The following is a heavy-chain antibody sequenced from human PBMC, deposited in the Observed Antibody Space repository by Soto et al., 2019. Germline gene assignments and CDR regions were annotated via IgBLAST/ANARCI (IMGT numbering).Heavy chain of an antibody. Sequence: PGGSLRLSCAASGFTFSSYAMSWVRQAPGKGLEWVSAISGSGGSTYYADSVKGRFTISRDSSKNTLYLQMNSLRAEDTAVYYCAKDPGRYFDQQPNIHEYYFDYWGQGTLVTVSS. V-gene: IGHV3-23*01. CDR1: GFTFSSYA. J-gene: IGHJ4*02. CDR2: ISGSGGST. D-gene: IGHD3-9*01. CDR3: AKDPGRYFDQQPNIHEYYFDY.